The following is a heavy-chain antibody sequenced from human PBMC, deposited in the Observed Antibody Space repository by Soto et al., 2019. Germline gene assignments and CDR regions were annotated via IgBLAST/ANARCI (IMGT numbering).Heavy chain of an antibody. CDR1: GYTFTSYD. Sequence: QGRLVRSGAEVKKPGASGKVSCKASGYTFTSYDINWVGQATGQGLGWMGWMNPNSGNTGYAQKFQGRVTMTRNTSISTAYMELSSLRSEDTAVYYCARGLGGVYDYIWGAGAWFDPWGQGTLVTVSS. V-gene: IGHV1-8*01. J-gene: IGHJ5*02. D-gene: IGHD3-16*01. CDR3: ARGLGGVYDYIWGAGAWFDP. CDR2: MNPNSGNT.